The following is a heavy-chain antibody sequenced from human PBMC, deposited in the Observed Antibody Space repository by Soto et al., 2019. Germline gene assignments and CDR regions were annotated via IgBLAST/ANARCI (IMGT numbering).Heavy chain of an antibody. J-gene: IGHJ5*02. D-gene: IGHD6-13*01. CDR2: ISGSGGST. V-gene: IGHV3-23*01. CDR1: GFTFSSYA. Sequence: EVQLLESGGGLVQPGGSLRLSCAASGFTFSSYAMSWVRQAPGKGLEWVSAISGSGGSTYYADSVKGRFTISRDNSKNTPYLQMNSLRAEDTAVYYCAKDSAGYSSSWYPWFDPWGQGTLVTVSS. CDR3: AKDSAGYSSSWYPWFDP.